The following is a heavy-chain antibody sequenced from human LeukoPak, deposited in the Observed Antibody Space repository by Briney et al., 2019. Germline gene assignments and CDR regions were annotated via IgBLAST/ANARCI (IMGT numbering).Heavy chain of an antibody. J-gene: IGHJ4*02. D-gene: IGHD3-3*01. CDR1: GGSFSGYY. CDR3: ARSLFGFWSGYYTGSYFDY. Sequence: SETPSLTCAVYGGSFSGYYWSWIRQPPGKGLEWIGEINHSGSTNYNPSLKSRVTISVDTSKNQFSLKLSSVTAADTAVYYCARSLFGFWSGYYTGSYFDYWGQGTLVTVSS. CDR2: INHSGST. V-gene: IGHV4-34*01.